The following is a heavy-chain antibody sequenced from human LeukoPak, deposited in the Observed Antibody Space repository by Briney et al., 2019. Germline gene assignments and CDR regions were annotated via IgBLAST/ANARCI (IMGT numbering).Heavy chain of an antibody. CDR2: MYHSGSF. CDR1: GYSISSGYY. V-gene: IGHV4-38-2*02. Sequence: SETLSLTCTVSGYSISSGYYWGWIRQPPGKGLEWIGSMYHSGSFHYNPSLKSRVTISVDTSKNQFSLKLTSVTAADTAVYYCAREDSYYMDVWGKGATVTVSS. CDR3: AREDSYYMDV. J-gene: IGHJ6*03.